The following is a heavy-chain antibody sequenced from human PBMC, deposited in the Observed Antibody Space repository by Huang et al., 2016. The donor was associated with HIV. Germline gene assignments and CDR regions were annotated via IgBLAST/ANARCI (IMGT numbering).Heavy chain of an antibody. D-gene: IGHD3-3*01. V-gene: IGHV3-30*02. Sequence: QVQLVESGGGVVQPGGSLRLSCTASGFTFGSFGMQWVRTVAGKGLEWVAFISYDGNNYYYADSVRDRFTISRDNSKDTLYLQMNRLRPDDSAVYYCAKDLTYTFGRHFDYWGRGTLVTVSS. CDR2: ISYDGNNY. CDR1: GFTFGSFG. CDR3: AKDLTYTFGRHFDY. J-gene: IGHJ4*02.